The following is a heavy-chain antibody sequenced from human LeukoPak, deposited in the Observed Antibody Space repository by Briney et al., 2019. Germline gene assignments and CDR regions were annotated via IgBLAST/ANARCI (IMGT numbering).Heavy chain of an antibody. D-gene: IGHD1-20*01. CDR3: ARQNPGYKWNYFDC. CDR1: GGSISNYY. Sequence: SETLSLTCTVSGGSISNYYWSWIRQPDGKGLEWTGRIYSTGSTNYTPSLKSRVMVSIDTPKNQFSLKLKSLAATDTAVYYCARQNPGYKWNYFDCWGQGTLVTASS. V-gene: IGHV4-4*07. J-gene: IGHJ4*02. CDR2: IYSTGST.